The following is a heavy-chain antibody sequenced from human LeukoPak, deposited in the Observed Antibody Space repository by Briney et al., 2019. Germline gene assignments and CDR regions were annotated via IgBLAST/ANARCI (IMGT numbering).Heavy chain of an antibody. CDR1: GFTFGSYG. J-gene: IGHJ4*02. CDR3: AKVGVPATMELGTRGVATTIELDY. D-gene: IGHD2-2*01. Sequence: GGSLRLSCAASGFTFGSYGMSWVRQAPGKGLEWVSAISGSGGSTYYADSVKGRFTISRDNSKNTLYLQMNSLRAEDTAVYYCAKVGVPATMELGTRGVATTIELDYWGQGTLVTVSS. V-gene: IGHV3-23*01. CDR2: ISGSGGST.